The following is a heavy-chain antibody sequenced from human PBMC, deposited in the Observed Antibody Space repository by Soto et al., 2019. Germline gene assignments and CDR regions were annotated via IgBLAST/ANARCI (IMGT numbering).Heavy chain of an antibody. J-gene: IGHJ6*03. Sequence: QVQLVQSGAEVKKPGASVKVSCKASGYTFTSYDINWVRQATGQGLEWMGWMNPNSGNTGYAQKFQGIVTMTRITTKSTAYMELSRLRSEHTAVYYCARGRSRIAARPYYYCYMDVWGKGTTVTVSS. V-gene: IGHV1-8*01. CDR3: ARGRSRIAARPYYYCYMDV. CDR2: MNPNSGNT. D-gene: IGHD6-6*01. CDR1: GYTFTSYD.